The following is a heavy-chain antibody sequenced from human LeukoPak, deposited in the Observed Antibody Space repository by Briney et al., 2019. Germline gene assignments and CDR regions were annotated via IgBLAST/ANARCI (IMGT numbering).Heavy chain of an antibody. J-gene: IGHJ4*02. Sequence: GGSLRLSCAASGFTVSSNYMSWVRQAPGKGLEWVSVIYSGGSTYYADSVKGRFTISRDNSKNTLYLQMNSLRAEDTAVYYCARFTNYDSSGAFDYWGQGTLVTVSS. CDR2: IYSGGST. CDR3: ARFTNYDSSGAFDY. D-gene: IGHD3-22*01. V-gene: IGHV3-53*01. CDR1: GFTVSSNY.